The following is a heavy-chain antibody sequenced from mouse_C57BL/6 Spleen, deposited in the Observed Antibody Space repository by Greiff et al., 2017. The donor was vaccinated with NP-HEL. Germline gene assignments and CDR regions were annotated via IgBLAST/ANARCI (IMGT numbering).Heavy chain of an antibody. CDR2: IDPSDSYT. CDR3: ARWDGYYLFAY. J-gene: IGHJ3*01. CDR1: GYTFTSYW. V-gene: IGHV1-69*01. Sequence: VQLQQPGAELVMPGASVKLSCKASGYTFTSYWMHWVKQRPGQGLEWIGEIDPSDSYTNYNQKFKGKSTLTVDKSSSTAYMQLSSLTSEDSAVYYCARWDGYYLFAYWGQGTLVTVSA. D-gene: IGHD2-3*01.